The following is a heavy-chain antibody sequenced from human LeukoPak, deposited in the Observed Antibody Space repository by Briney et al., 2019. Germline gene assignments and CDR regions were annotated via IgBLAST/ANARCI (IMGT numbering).Heavy chain of an antibody. CDR3: ARRFCTNGVCYTPSLDY. J-gene: IGHJ4*02. D-gene: IGHD2-8*01. CDR2: INHSGST. CDR1: GGSFSGYY. Sequence: PSETLSLTCAVYGGSFSGYYWSWIRQPPGKGLEWIGEINHSGSTNYNPSLKSRATISVDTSKNQFSLKLSSVTAADTAVYYCARRFCTNGVCYTPSLDYWGQGTLVTVSS. V-gene: IGHV4-34*01.